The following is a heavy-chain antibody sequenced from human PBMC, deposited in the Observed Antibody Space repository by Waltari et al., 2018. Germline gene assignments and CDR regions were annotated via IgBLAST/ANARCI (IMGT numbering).Heavy chain of an antibody. CDR3: ARDDDYYDSSGYWGDAFDI. V-gene: IGHV1-69*13. D-gene: IGHD3-22*01. CDR2: IIHIFGTA. Sequence: QVQLVQSGAEVKKPGSSVKVSCKASGGTFSSYAISCVRQPPGQGLEWMGGIIHIFGTANNEQKCQGMVTIPADESTSTAYMELSSLRSEDTAVYYCARDDDYYDSSGYWGDAFDIWGQGTMVTVSS. CDR1: GGTFSSYA. J-gene: IGHJ3*02.